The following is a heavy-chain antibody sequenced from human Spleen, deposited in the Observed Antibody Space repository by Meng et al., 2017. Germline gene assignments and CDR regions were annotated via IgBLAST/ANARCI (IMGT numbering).Heavy chain of an antibody. D-gene: IGHD1-26*01. CDR2: VYHSGNS. CDR3: ARVPSLVGATSSVPCDY. CDR1: GYSIKSGYY. V-gene: IGHV4-38-2*02. J-gene: IGHJ4*02. Sequence: SETLSLTCTVSGYSIKSGYYWGWIRQPPGKGLEWIGTVYHSGNSYYNPSLKSRVNISVDKSNNQFSLKVNSVTAADTAVYYCARVPSLVGATSSVPCDYWGQGSLVTVSS.